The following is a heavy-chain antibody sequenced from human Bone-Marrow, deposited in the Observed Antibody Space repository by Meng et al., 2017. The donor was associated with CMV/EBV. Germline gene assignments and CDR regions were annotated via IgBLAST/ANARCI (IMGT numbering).Heavy chain of an antibody. D-gene: IGHD3-3*01. CDR3: ARGPKYYDFWSGYPKYYYYGMDV. V-gene: IGHV1-8*03. Sequence: ASVKVSCKASGYTFTSYDINWVRQATGQGLEWMGWMNPNSGNTGYAQKFQGRVTITRNTSISTAYMELSSLRSEDTAVYYCARGPKYYDFWSGYPKYYYYGMDVWGQGTTVTVSS. J-gene: IGHJ6*02. CDR1: GYTFTSYD. CDR2: MNPNSGNT.